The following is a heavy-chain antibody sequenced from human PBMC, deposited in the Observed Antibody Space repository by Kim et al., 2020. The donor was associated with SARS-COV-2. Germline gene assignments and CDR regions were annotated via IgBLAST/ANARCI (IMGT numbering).Heavy chain of an antibody. CDR2: IWYDGSNK. J-gene: IGHJ4*02. D-gene: IGHD2-15*01. V-gene: IGHV3-33*01. Sequence: GGSLRLSCAASGFTFSSYGMHWVRQAPGKGLEWVAVIWYDGSNKYYADSVKGRFTISRDNSKNTLYLQMNSLRAEDTAVYYCARAPEISRRIAPMEVDYWGQGTLVTVSS. CDR3: ARAPEISRRIAPMEVDY. CDR1: GFTFSSYG.